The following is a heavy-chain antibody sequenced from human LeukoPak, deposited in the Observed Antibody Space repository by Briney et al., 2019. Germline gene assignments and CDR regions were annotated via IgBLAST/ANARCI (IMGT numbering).Heavy chain of an antibody. D-gene: IGHD6-13*01. CDR1: GGSISSYY. Sequence: SETLSLTCTVSGGSISSYYWSWIRQPAGKGLEWIGRIYTSGSTNYNPSLKSQVTMSVDTSKNQFSLKLSSVTAADTAVYYCAREAGTAAGTPFDYWGQGTLVTVSS. V-gene: IGHV4-4*07. CDR3: AREAGTAAGTPFDY. J-gene: IGHJ4*02. CDR2: IYTSGST.